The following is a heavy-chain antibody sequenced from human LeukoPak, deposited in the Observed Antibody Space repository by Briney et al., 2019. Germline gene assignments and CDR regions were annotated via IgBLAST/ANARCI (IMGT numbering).Heavy chain of an antibody. J-gene: IGHJ4*02. CDR1: GGSISRSDYY. Sequence: SETLSLTCTVSGGSISRSDYYWGWIRQPPGKGLEWIGIINYSADTHDNPSLKSRLTLSADTSRNQLSLRLRSITAADTAVYYCARLIRTTGHYHFDYWGQGTLVTVSS. CDR2: INYSADT. CDR3: ARLIRTTGHYHFDY. V-gene: IGHV4-39*07. D-gene: IGHD3-16*01.